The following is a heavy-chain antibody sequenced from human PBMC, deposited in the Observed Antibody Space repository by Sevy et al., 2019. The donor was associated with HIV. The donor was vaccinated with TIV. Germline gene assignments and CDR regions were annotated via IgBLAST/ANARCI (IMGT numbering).Heavy chain of an antibody. J-gene: IGHJ4*02. CDR3: XXXXXXXXXXXXYHRFDH. D-gene: IGHD3-16*02. Sequence: GGSLRLSCVASGFTFPIYSVVWVRRAPGKGLEWLTLISYDGNNRYYADSVKGRFTISRDNSNNILYLQMTSLRVEDXXXXXXXXXXXXXXXXXXYHRFDHWGLGTLVTVSS. CDR1: GFTFPIYS. CDR2: ISYDGNNR. V-gene: IGHV3-30*04.